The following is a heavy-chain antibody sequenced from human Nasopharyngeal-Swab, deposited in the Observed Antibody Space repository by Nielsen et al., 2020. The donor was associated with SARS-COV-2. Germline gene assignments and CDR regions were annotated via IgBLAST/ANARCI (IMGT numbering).Heavy chain of an antibody. V-gene: IGHV1-69*13. CDR2: ILPIFGTA. CDR1: GRTFSSYA. D-gene: IGHD6-13*01. J-gene: IGHJ4*02. CDR3: ARSGSSNSDIDY. Sequence: SVTVSCKASGRTFSSYAISWVRQAPGQGLEWMGGILPIFGTADYAQKFQDRVTITADDSTSTAYMELSSLRSEDTAVYYCARSGSSNSDIDYWGQGTLVTVSS.